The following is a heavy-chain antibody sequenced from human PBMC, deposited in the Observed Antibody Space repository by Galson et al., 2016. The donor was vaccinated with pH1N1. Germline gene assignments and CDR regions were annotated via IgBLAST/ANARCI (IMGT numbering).Heavy chain of an antibody. Sequence: SLRLSCAASGFTFSDYAMHWVRQAPGKGLEWVAIRSYVGNNKYYADSVKGRFTISKDNSTNTLYLQMNSLRAEDTAVYDCAKLASYRTSSVASYFDSWGQGTLVTVSS. CDR3: AKLASYRTSSVASYFDS. CDR2: RSYVGNNK. V-gene: IGHV3-30*18. J-gene: IGHJ4*02. D-gene: IGHD6-6*01. CDR1: GFTFSDYA.